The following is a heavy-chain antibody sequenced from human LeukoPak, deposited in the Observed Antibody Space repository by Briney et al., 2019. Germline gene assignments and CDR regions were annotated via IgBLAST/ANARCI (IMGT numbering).Heavy chain of an antibody. CDR1: GFTFSSYG. Sequence: GRSLRLSCAASGFTFSSYGMHWVRQAPGKGLEWVAVISYDGSNKYYADSVKGRFTISRDNSKNTLYLQMNSLRAEDTAVYYCAPSTEYYYDSSGYSMDYFDYWGQGTLVTASS. CDR3: APSTEYYYDSSGYSMDYFDY. CDR2: ISYDGSNK. V-gene: IGHV3-30*03. J-gene: IGHJ4*02. D-gene: IGHD3-22*01.